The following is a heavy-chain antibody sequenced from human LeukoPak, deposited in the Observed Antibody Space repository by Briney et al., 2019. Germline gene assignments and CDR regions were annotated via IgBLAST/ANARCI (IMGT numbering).Heavy chain of an antibody. Sequence: PGGSLRLSCAASDFTFTDYALHWVRQAPGKALEGVALIANDGINKYYGDSVKGRFTISRDNSKDTLYLQMTSLRGDATALYYCARVAPTTIGTPTTGFDSWGQGTLVTVSS. D-gene: IGHD1-1*01. CDR2: IANDGINK. V-gene: IGHV3-30*04. CDR3: ARVAPTTIGTPTTGFDS. CDR1: DFTFTDYA. J-gene: IGHJ4*02.